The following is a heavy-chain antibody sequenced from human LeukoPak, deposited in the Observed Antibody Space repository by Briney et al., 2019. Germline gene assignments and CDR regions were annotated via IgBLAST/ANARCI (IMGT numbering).Heavy chain of an antibody. CDR1: GYTFTSYG. CDR2: ISAYNGNT. CDR3: ARSHYYDSSGYVGY. Sequence: ASVKVSCKASGYTFTSYGISWVRQAPGQGLEWMGWISAYNGNTNYAQKLQGRVTMTTDTSTSTAYMELRSLRSDDTAVYSCARSHYYDSSGYVGYWGQGTLVTVSS. J-gene: IGHJ4*02. V-gene: IGHV1-18*01. D-gene: IGHD3-22*01.